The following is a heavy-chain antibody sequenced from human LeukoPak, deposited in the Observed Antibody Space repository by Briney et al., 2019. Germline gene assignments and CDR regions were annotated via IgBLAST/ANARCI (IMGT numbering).Heavy chain of an antibody. D-gene: IGHD5-24*01. CDR2: ITWNSGSI. CDR3: AKDLEMAMILNGPLDI. CDR1: GFTFDDYA. V-gene: IGHV3-9*01. J-gene: IGHJ3*02. Sequence: GGSLRLSCAASGFTFDDYAMHWVRQAPGKGLEWVSGITWNSGSIGYADSVKGRFTISRDNAKNSLYLQMNSLRAEDTALYYCAKDLEMAMILNGPLDIWGQGTRVTVSS.